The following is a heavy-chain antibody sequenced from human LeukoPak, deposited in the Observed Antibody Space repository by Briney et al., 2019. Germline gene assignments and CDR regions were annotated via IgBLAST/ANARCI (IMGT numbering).Heavy chain of an antibody. Sequence: GESLKISCKGSGYSFTSYWIAWVRQMPGEGLAWMGIIRPSDSDTRYSPSFQGQVTIPADKSINTAYLQWSSLKASDTAMYYCARHRYSSGWTDFDSWGQGTLVTVSS. CDR3: ARHRYSSGWTDFDS. D-gene: IGHD6-25*01. CDR2: IRPSDSDT. CDR1: GYSFTSYW. V-gene: IGHV5-51*01. J-gene: IGHJ4*02.